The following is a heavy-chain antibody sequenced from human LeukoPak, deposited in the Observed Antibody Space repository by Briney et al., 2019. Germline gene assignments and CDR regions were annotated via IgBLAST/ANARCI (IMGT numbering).Heavy chain of an antibody. CDR3: ARGLSYSNYGMGDYYYYMDV. D-gene: IGHD4-11*01. Sequence: SETLSLTCSVSGGSIISGSFHWAWIRQTPGKGLEWIGSIGSIYYSESTYYNPSLKSRVIISVDTSKNQFSLTLSSVTAADTAVYYCARGLSYSNYGMGDYYYYMDVWGKGTTVTVSS. CDR1: GGSIISGSFH. CDR2: IYYSEST. V-gene: IGHV4-39*07. J-gene: IGHJ6*03.